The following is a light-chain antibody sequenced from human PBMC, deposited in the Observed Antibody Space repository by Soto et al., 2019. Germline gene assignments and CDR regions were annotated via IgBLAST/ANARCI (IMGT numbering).Light chain of an antibody. J-gene: IGLJ3*02. Sequence: QSVLTQPPSVSGAPGQRVTISCTGSSSNIGAGHDVHWYQQLPGTAPKLLISGNSNRPSGVPDRFSGSKSGTSASLAITGLQAEYEADYYCQSYDSSLNGGVFGGGTKLTVL. CDR3: QSYDSSLNGGV. CDR1: SSNIGAGHD. CDR2: GNS. V-gene: IGLV1-40*01.